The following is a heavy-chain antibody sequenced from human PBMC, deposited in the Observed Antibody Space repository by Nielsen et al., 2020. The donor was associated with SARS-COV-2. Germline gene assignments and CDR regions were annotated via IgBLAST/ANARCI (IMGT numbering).Heavy chain of an antibody. D-gene: IGHD5-18*01. Sequence: ASVKVSCKASGYTFTSYGISWVRQAPGQGLEWMGWISAYNGNTNYAQKLQGRVTMTTDTSTSTAYMELRSLRSDDTAVYYCARRIQLWYEGDYYYGMDVWGQGTTVTVPS. V-gene: IGHV1-18*01. CDR2: ISAYNGNT. CDR1: GYTFTSYG. CDR3: ARRIQLWYEGDYYYGMDV. J-gene: IGHJ6*02.